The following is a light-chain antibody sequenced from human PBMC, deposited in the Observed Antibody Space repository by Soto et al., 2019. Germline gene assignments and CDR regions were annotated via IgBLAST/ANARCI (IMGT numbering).Light chain of an antibody. Sequence: QSVLTQPPSVSAAPGQKVTISCSGSSSNIGNHYVSWYQQFPGTAPKLLIYDNNKRPSGIPDRFSGSKSGTSATLDITGLQTGDEADYYCGTWDSSLSAVVFGGGTKLTVL. CDR1: SSNIGNHY. J-gene: IGLJ2*01. V-gene: IGLV1-51*01. CDR3: GTWDSSLSAVV. CDR2: DNN.